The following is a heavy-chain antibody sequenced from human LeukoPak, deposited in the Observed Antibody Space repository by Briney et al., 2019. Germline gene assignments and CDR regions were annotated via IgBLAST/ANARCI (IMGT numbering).Heavy chain of an antibody. CDR2: ISTSGDKT. V-gene: IGHV3-23*01. CDR3: AKDLIARGYSYEFDY. Sequence: GGSLRLSCAASGFTFSTYAMSCVRQAPGKGLEWVSAISTSGDKTYYADSVKGRFTISRDNSKNTQSLQMNSLRAEDTAVYYCAKDLIARGYSYEFDYWGQGTLVTVSS. J-gene: IGHJ4*02. CDR1: GFTFSTYA. D-gene: IGHD5-18*01.